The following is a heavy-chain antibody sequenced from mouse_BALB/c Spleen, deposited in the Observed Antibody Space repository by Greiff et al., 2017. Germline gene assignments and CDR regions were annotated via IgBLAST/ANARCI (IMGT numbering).Heavy chain of an antibody. V-gene: IGHV1S81*02. CDR1: GYTFTSYY. Sequence: QVQLKKPGAELVKPGASVKLSCKASGYTFTSYYMYWVKQRPGQGLEWIGGINPSNGGTNFNEKFKSKATLTVDKSSSTAYMQLSSLTSEDSAVYYCSRFAYWGQGTLVTVSA. J-gene: IGHJ3*01. CDR2: INPSNGGT. CDR3: SRFAY.